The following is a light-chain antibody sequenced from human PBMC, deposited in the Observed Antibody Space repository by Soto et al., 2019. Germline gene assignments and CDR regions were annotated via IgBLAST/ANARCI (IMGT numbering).Light chain of an antibody. CDR1: QSVSTY. CDR2: AAS. CDR3: QKFNKWPWT. J-gene: IGKJ1*01. Sequence: TQSPLAVSVTPGERAPLSCGTTQSVSTYLAWYQQKPGKAPRPLIYAASTMATGVPPRFSGSGSGTEFTLTISSLQSEDFAVYYCQKFNKWPWTFGQGTKVDNK. V-gene: IGKV3-15*01.